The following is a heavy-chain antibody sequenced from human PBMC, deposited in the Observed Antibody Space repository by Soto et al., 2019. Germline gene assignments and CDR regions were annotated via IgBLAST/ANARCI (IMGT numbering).Heavy chain of an antibody. CDR3: ARGRSGYYYYGMDV. J-gene: IGHJ6*02. CDR1: GGSISRYY. CDR2: IYYSGST. V-gene: IGHV4-59*01. Sequence: PEKLPLTSTVSGGSISRYYWRWIRQPPGKGLEWIGYIYYSGSTNYNPSLKSRVTISVDTSKNQFSLKLSSVTAADTAVYYCARGRSGYYYYGMDVWGQGTTVT. D-gene: IGHD3-3*01.